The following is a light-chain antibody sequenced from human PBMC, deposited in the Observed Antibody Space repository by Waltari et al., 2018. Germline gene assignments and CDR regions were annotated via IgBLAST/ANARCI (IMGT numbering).Light chain of an antibody. J-gene: IGKJ2*01. CDR2: AAS. CDR1: QGISSY. V-gene: IGKV1-8*01. Sequence: AIRMTQSPSSFSASTGERVTITCRASQGISSYLAWYQQKPGKAPKLLIYAASTLQSGVPSRFSGSGSGTDFTLTISCLQSEDFATYYCQQYYSYPYTFGQVTKLEIK. CDR3: QQYYSYPYT.